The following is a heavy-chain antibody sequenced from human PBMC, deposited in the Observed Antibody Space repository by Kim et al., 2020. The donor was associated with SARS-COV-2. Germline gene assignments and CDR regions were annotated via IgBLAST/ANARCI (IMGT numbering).Heavy chain of an antibody. J-gene: IGHJ4*02. CDR2: ST. CDR3: ASFINRYFDY. V-gene: IGHV4-39*01. Sequence: STYYTPSLKSRVTISVDTSKNQFSLKLSSVTAADTAVYYCASFINRYFDYWGQGTLVTVSS. D-gene: IGHD3-10*01.